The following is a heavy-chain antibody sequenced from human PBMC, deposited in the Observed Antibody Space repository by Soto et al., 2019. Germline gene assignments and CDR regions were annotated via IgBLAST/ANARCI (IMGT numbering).Heavy chain of an antibody. CDR2: VKSKVDGGSI. CDR3: SADLPDWGAYAFDY. Sequence: EVQLVESGGGLVEPGGSLRLSCAASGFTFNGAWMNWVRQAPGKGLEWVGRVKSKVDGGSIDYAAPVRGRITISRDDSRNAVDLQMNSLSAEDSAMYYCSADLPDWGAYAFDYWGQGTLVTVSS. V-gene: IGHV3-15*07. D-gene: IGHD3-16*01. CDR1: GFTFNGAW. J-gene: IGHJ4*02.